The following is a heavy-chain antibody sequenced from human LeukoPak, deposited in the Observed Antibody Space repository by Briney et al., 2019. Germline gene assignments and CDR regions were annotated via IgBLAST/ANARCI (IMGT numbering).Heavy chain of an antibody. CDR2: INHSGST. J-gene: IGHJ6*04. V-gene: IGHV4-34*01. Sequence: SETLSLTCAVYGGSFSGYDWSWIRQPPGKGLEWIGEINHSGSTGEINHSGSTNYNPSLKSRVTISVDTSKNQFSLKLSSVTAADTAVYYCAELGITMIGGVWGKGTTVTISS. CDR1: GGSFSGYD. D-gene: IGHD3-10*02. CDR3: AELGITMIGGV.